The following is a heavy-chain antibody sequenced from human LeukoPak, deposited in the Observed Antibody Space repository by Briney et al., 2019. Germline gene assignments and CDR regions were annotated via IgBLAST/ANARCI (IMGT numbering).Heavy chain of an antibody. Sequence: WASVNAPCKASAITITNDFIHWGRQAPGQGLEWMGLINPSGSATTYPQNLQGRVTMTRDTSTNTVYMELSSLRSEDTAVYYCATDLPTGFGSTAYWGQGTLVTVSS. CDR2: INPSGSAT. D-gene: IGHD3-10*01. CDR3: ATDLPTGFGSTAY. V-gene: IGHV1-46*01. CDR1: AITITNDF. J-gene: IGHJ4*02.